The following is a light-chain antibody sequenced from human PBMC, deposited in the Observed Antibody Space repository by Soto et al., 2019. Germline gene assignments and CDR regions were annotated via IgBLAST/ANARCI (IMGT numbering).Light chain of an antibody. Sequence: QSVLTQSPSASASLGASVKLTCTLSSGHSSYAIAWHQQQPEKGPRYLMKLNSDGSLSKGDGIPDRFSGSSSGAERYLTISRLQSEDEADYYCQTWGTGILVFGTGTKLTVL. CDR2: LNSDGSL. CDR3: QTWGTGILV. CDR1: SGHSSYA. J-gene: IGLJ1*01. V-gene: IGLV4-69*01.